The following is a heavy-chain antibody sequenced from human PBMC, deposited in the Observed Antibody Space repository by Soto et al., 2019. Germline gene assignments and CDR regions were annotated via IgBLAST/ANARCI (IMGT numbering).Heavy chain of an antibody. V-gene: IGHV2-5*02. Sequence: QITLKESGPTLVKPTQTLTLTCTFSGFSLSTSGVGVGWIRQPPGKALEWLALIYWDDDKRYSPSLKSRLTTTKDCSKNQVVLTMTIMDPVDTATYYCAHRPSYCSGGSCYSGFVYWGQGTLVTVSS. CDR3: AHRPSYCSGGSCYSGFVY. CDR2: IYWDDDK. J-gene: IGHJ4*02. CDR1: GFSLSTSGVG. D-gene: IGHD2-15*01.